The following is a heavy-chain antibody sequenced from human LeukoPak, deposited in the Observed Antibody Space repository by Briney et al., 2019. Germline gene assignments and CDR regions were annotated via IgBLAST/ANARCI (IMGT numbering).Heavy chain of an antibody. Sequence: PSETLSLTCTVSGGSISSSSYYWGWIRQPPGKGLEWIGSIYYSGTTYYNPSLKSRVTISVDTSKNQFSLKLSSVTAADTAVYYCARDLAAAPRVRPIGWGEGTLVTVSS. J-gene: IGHJ4*02. CDR1: GGSISSSSYY. CDR2: IYYSGTT. CDR3: ARDLAAAPRVRPIG. D-gene: IGHD6-13*01. V-gene: IGHV4-39*02.